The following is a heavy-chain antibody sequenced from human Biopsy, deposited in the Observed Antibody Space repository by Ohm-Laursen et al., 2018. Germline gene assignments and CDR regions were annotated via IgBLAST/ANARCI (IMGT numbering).Heavy chain of an antibody. Sequence: TLSLTCPVFGESISGYHWNWIRQPPGKRLEWIGYIMSTGSTDYNPSLQSRVSISLDLSTDQFSLKVDSVTAADTAVYYCARVVGAATGFDSWGRGTPVIVSS. CDR3: ARVVGAATGFDS. J-gene: IGHJ4*02. CDR1: GESISGYH. V-gene: IGHV4-59*01. D-gene: IGHD1-26*01. CDR2: IMSTGST.